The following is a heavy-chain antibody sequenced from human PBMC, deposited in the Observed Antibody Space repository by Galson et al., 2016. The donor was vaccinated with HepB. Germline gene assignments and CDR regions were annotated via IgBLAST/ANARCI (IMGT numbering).Heavy chain of an antibody. Sequence: TLSLTCTVSGGSISNGDYYWSWIRQPPGKGLEWIGHIYYSGSTYYNPSLKSRVTISVDMSKNQFSLKLNSVTAADPAVYYCARDARVLRSLEWSTRDNGMDVWGQGTTVTVSS. CDR1: GGSISNGDYY. V-gene: IGHV4-30-4*01. CDR2: IYYSGST. J-gene: IGHJ6*02. D-gene: IGHD3-3*01. CDR3: ARDARVLRSLEWSTRDNGMDV.